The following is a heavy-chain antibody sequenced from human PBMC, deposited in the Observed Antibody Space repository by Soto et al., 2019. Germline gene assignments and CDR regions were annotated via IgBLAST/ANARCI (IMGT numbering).Heavy chain of an antibody. CDR3: AKDSGRGPADYYFDY. D-gene: IGHD2-2*01. J-gene: IGHJ4*02. V-gene: IGHV3-30*18. CDR2: ISSDGKDK. Sequence: QVQLVESGGGVVQPGRSLRLSCAASGFTFSSYAIHWVRQAPGKGLEWVAVISSDGKDKYSADSMKGRFAISRDNSKNTLYLQMNSLRAEDTAVYYCAKDSGRGPADYYFDYWGQGTLVTVSS. CDR1: GFTFSSYA.